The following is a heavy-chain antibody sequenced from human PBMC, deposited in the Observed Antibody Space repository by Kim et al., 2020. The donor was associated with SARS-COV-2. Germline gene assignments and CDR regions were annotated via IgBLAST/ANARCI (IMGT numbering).Heavy chain of an antibody. CDR3: ASITTATEAYFDY. V-gene: IGHV1-18*01. Sequence: NYAQKLQGRVTMTTDTSTSTAYMELRSLRSDGTAVYYCASITTATEAYFDYWGQGTRVTVSS. D-gene: IGHD1-1*01. J-gene: IGHJ4*02.